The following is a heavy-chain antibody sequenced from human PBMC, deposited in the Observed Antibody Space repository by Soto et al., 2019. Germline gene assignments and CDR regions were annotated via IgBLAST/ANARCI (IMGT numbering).Heavy chain of an antibody. V-gene: IGHV3-23*01. D-gene: IGHD6-19*01. Sequence: DVQLLESGGGLEQPGGSLRVSCVASGFTFSKHAMSWVRQAPGKGLEWVSGIGGDGHERYYADSVKGRFTISRENSKNTLYLQMNNLRVDDTAVYFCAKDYSGDYWGQGTLVTVSP. CDR2: IGGDGHER. CDR1: GFTFSKHA. CDR3: AKDYSGDY. J-gene: IGHJ4*02.